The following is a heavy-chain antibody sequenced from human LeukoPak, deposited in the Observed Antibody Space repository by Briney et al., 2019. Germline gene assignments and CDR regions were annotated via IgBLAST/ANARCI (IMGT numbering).Heavy chain of an antibody. J-gene: IGHJ6*02. V-gene: IGHV1-69*13. CDR2: IFPIFGTA. CDR3: ARVCSSTSCYHYYGMDV. CDR1: GGTFSSYA. Sequence: SVKVSCRASGGTFSSYAISGVRPAPGQGREWMGGIFPIFGTANYAQKFQGRVTITADESTSTAYMELSSLRSEDTAVYYCARVCSSTSCYHYYGMDVWGQGTTVTVSS. D-gene: IGHD2-2*01.